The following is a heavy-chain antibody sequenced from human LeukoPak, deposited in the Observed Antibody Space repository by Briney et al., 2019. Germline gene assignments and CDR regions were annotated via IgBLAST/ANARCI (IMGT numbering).Heavy chain of an antibody. V-gene: IGHV3-30*18. Sequence: PGGSLRLSCAASGFTFSSYGMHWVRQAPGKGLEWVAVISYDGSNKYYADSVKGRFTISRDNSKNTLYLQMNSLRAEDTAVYYCAKDGLYGSSGAFDIWGQGTMVTVSS. CDR1: GFTFSSYG. D-gene: IGHD6-6*01. CDR2: ISYDGSNK. J-gene: IGHJ3*02. CDR3: AKDGLYGSSGAFDI.